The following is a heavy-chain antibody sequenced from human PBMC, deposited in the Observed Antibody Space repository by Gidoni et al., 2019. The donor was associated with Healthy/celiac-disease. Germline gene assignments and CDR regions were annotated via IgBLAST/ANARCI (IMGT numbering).Heavy chain of an antibody. CDR2: IIPILGIA. Sequence: QVQLVQSGAEVTKPGSSVKVSCKASGGTFSSYAISWVRQAPGQGLEWMGRIIPILGIANYAQKFQGRVTITADKSTSTAYMELSSLRSEDTAVYYCARGNYYDSSGYYNQVFYFDYWGQGTLVTVSS. CDR1: GGTFSSYA. CDR3: ARGNYYDSSGYYNQVFYFDY. D-gene: IGHD3-22*01. V-gene: IGHV1-69*04. J-gene: IGHJ4*02.